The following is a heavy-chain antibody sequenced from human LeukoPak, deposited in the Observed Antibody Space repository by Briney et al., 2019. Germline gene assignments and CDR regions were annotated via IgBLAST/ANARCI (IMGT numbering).Heavy chain of an antibody. J-gene: IGHJ6*02. Sequence: GESLKISCEGSGYRFTTYWIGWVRQMPGKGPEWMGVIYPGDSDTTYSPSFQGQVTISADKSNNTAYLQWSSLKASDTATYYCARRAYYNYGLDVWGQGTTVTVSS. CDR3: ARRAYYNYGLDV. CDR2: IYPGDSDT. V-gene: IGHV5-51*01. CDR1: GYRFTTYW.